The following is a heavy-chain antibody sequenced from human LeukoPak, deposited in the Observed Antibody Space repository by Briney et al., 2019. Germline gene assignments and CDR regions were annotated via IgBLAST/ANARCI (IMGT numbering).Heavy chain of an antibody. J-gene: IGHJ4*02. V-gene: IGHV5-51*01. CDR3: ARLIFGVVTYLDY. CDR2: IYPGDSDT. D-gene: IGHD3-3*01. Sequence: GESLKISCKGSGYTFTNYWIGWVRQMPGKGLEWMGIIYPGDSDTRYSPSFQGQVTFSADKSISTAYLQWSSLKASDTAMYYCARLIFGVVTYLDYWGQGTLVTVSS. CDR1: GYTFTNYW.